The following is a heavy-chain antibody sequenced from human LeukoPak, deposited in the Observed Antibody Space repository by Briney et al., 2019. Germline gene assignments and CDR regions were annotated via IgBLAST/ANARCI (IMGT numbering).Heavy chain of an antibody. Sequence: GGSLRLSCAASGFTFSSYAMSWVRQAPGKGLEWVSAISGSGGSTYYADSVKGRFTISRDNSKNTLYLQMNSLRAEDTAVYYCAKDQVKHDGSGGSQGFAYGGKGPLVPVSS. CDR3: AKDQVKHDGSGGSQGFAY. CDR2: ISGSGGST. D-gene: IGHD6-25*01. CDR1: GFTFSSYA. J-gene: IGHJ4*02. V-gene: IGHV3-23*01.